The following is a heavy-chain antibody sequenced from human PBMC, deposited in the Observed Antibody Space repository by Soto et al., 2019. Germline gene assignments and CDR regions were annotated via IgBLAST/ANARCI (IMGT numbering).Heavy chain of an antibody. V-gene: IGHV4-39*01. CDR2: IYYSGST. Sequence: SETLSLTCTVSGGSISSSSYYWGWIRQPPGKGLEWIGSIYYSGSTYYNPSLKNRVTISVDTSKNQFSLKLSSVTAADTAVYYCARQPNSGYDLGTTYYFDYWGQGTLVTVSS. CDR1: GGSISSSSYY. CDR3: ARQPNSGYDLGTTYYFDY. D-gene: IGHD5-12*01. J-gene: IGHJ4*02.